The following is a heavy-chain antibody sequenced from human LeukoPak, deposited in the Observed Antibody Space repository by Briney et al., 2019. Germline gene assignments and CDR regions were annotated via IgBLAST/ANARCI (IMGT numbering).Heavy chain of an antibody. Sequence: GRSLRLSCLASGFTFDDYAMHWVRQAPGKGVEWVSGISYNRDGIGYADSVKGRFTVSRDNAKNSLYLQMDSLRSEDTALYYCAKGAAAGIRGYFDYWGQGILVTVSS. D-gene: IGHD6-25*01. CDR1: GFTFDDYA. CDR3: AKGAAAGIRGYFDY. CDR2: ISYNRDGI. J-gene: IGHJ4*02. V-gene: IGHV3-9*01.